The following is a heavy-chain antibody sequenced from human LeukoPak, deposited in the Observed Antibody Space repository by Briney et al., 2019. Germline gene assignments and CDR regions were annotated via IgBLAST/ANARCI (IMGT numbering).Heavy chain of an antibody. Sequence: SETLSLTCAVYGGSVTGDFWTWIRQPPGKGLEWIGEINLRGDTTYNPALKSRVTILIDTSDNQSSLKLSSVTAADAALYYCGRGSAGPRLGYWGQGTLVTVSS. CDR3: GRGSAGPRLGY. J-gene: IGHJ4*02. CDR2: INLRGDT. D-gene: IGHD1-1*01. CDR1: GGSVTGDF. V-gene: IGHV4-34*01.